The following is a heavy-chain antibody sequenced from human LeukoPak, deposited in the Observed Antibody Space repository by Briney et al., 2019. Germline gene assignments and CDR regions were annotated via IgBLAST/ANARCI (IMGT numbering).Heavy chain of an antibody. CDR1: GYTFSSYG. CDR2: IGGYNTDT. V-gene: IGHV1-18*01. CDR3: ATEVDCSTTSCYALGYYGSEV. D-gene: IGHD2-2*01. Sequence: ASVKVSCKTSGYTFSSYGISWVRQAPGQGLEWMGWIGGYNTDTNSAQKLQGRVTVTTDTSTSTAYMELRSLRSDDTAVYYCATEVDCSTTSCYALGYYGSEVWGQGTTVIVSS. J-gene: IGHJ6*02.